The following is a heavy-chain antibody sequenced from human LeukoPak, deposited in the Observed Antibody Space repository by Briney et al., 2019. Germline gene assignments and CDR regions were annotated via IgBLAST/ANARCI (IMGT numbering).Heavy chain of an antibody. V-gene: IGHV4-39*07. J-gene: IGHJ3*02. CDR2: IYYSGST. Sequence: SETLSLTCTVSGSSISSSSYYWGWSRQPPGKGLEWIGSIYYSGSTYYNPSLKSRVTISVDTSKNQFSLKLSSVTAADTAVYYCARDRLGDAFDIWGQGTMVTVSS. CDR3: ARDRLGDAFDI. D-gene: IGHD3-16*01. CDR1: GSSISSSSYY.